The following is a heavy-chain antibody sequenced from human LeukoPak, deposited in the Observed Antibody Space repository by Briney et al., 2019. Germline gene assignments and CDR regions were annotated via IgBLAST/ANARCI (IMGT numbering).Heavy chain of an antibody. CDR2: ISSSSSYI. V-gene: IGHV3-21*01. CDR3: ARHYDSNSYGPGY. D-gene: IGHD3-22*01. J-gene: IGHJ4*02. Sequence: GGSLRLSCAASGFTFSSYSLNWVRQAPGKGLEWVSSISSSSSYIYCADPVKGRFTTSRDNAKNSLYLQMNSLRAEDTAVYYCARHYDSNSYGPGYWGQGTLVTVSS. CDR1: GFTFSSYS.